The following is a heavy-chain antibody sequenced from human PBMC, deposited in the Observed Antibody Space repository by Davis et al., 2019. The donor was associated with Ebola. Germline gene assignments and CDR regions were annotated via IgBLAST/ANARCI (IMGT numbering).Heavy chain of an antibody. D-gene: IGHD4-17*01. J-gene: IGHJ4*02. V-gene: IGHV4-30-4*01. CDR1: AGSISSGDYY. CDR3: ARYRGRAVTTTGFDY. Sequence: SETLSLTCTVSAGSISSGDYYWSWIRQHPGKGLEWIGYIYFSGSTHYNPSHKSRVTISVDTSKNQFSLKLSSVTAADTAVYYCARYRGRAVTTTGFDYWGQGTLVTVSS. CDR2: IYFSGST.